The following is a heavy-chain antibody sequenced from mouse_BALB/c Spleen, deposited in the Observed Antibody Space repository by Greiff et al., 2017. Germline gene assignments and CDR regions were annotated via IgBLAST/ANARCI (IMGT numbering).Heavy chain of an antibody. J-gene: IGHJ1*01. CDR1: GFSLTGYG. CDR3: AREPPRPSRYFDV. Sequence: VQLVESGPGLVAPSQSLSITCTVSGFSLTGYGVNWVRQPPGKGLEWLGMIWGDGSTDYNSALKSRLSISKDNSKSQVFLKMNSLQTDDTARYYCAREPPRPSRYFDVWGAGTTVTVSS. V-gene: IGHV2-6-7*01. CDR2: IWGDGST.